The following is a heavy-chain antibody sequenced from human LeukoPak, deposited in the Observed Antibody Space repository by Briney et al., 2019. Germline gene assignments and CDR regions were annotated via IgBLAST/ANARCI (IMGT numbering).Heavy chain of an antibody. CDR1: GGTLSSYA. D-gene: IGHD6-19*01. J-gene: IGHJ6*02. CDR2: IIPIFGTA. V-gene: IGHV1-69*01. Sequence: SVKVSCKASGGTLSSYAISWVRQAPGQGLEWMGGIIPIFGTANYAQKFQGRVTITADESTSTAYMELSSLRSEDTAVYYCARVAQWLAPFYYYYYDMDVWGQGTTVTVSS. CDR3: ARVAQWLAPFYYYYYDMDV.